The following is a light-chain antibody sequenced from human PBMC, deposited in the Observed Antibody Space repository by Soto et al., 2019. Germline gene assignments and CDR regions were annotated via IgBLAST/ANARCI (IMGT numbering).Light chain of an antibody. CDR3: QQYDTSDTWT. CDR1: QSVYSNY. V-gene: IGKV3-20*01. Sequence: IVLTQSPATLSLSPGERATLSCRAIQSVYSNYLAWFQKKPGQAPRLLIYGASTRATGIPDRFSGSGSGTDFTLTISKLEPGDFAVYYCQQYDTSDTWTFGQGTKVDIK. J-gene: IGKJ1*01. CDR2: GAS.